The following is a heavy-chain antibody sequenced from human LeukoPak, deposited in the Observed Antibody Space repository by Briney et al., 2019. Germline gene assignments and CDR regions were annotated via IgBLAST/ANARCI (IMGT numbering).Heavy chain of an antibody. CDR2: ISGSGGST. CDR3: AKDIMITFGGVIAYSSFDY. J-gene: IGHJ4*02. Sequence: GGSLRLSCAASGFTFSSYAMSWVRQAPGKGLEWVSAISGSGGSTYYADSVKGRFTISRDNSKNTLYLQMNSLRAEDTAVYYCAKDIMITFGGVIAYSSFDYWGQGTLVTVSS. D-gene: IGHD3-16*02. CDR1: GFTFSSYA. V-gene: IGHV3-23*01.